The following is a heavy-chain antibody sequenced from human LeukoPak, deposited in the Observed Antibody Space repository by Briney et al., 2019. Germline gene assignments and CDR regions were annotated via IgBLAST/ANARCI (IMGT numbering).Heavy chain of an antibody. Sequence: GESLKISCKGSGYSFTSYWIGWVRQMPGKGLEWMGIIYPGDSDTRYSPSFQGQVTTSADKSISTAYLQWSSLKASDTAMYYCARLETGIVGASDFDYWGQGTLVTVSS. D-gene: IGHD1-26*01. CDR3: ARLETGIVGASDFDY. J-gene: IGHJ4*02. V-gene: IGHV5-51*01. CDR2: IYPGDSDT. CDR1: GYSFTSYW.